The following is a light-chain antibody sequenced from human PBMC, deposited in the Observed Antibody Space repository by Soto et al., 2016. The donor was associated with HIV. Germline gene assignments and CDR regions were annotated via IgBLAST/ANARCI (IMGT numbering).Light chain of an antibody. V-gene: IGKV1-12*01. CDR3: QQANSFPMFT. J-gene: IGKJ3*01. Sequence: DIQMTQSPSSVSASVGDRVTITCRASQDIGSWLAWYQQKAGKAPKLLIYGAASLQSGVPSRFSGSGSGTEFTLTISSLQPEDLATYYCQQANSFPMFTFGPGTKVDIK. CDR1: QDIGSW. CDR2: GAA.